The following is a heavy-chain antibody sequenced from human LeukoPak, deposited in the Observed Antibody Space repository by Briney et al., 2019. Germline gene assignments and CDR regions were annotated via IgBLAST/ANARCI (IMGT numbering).Heavy chain of an antibody. CDR1: GFIFSNYA. J-gene: IGHJ4*02. V-gene: IGHV3-23*01. Sequence: GGSLRLSCAASGFIFSNYAMSWVRQAPGKGLEWVSAIGGSDGSTFYADSVKGRFTISRDNSRKTLYLQMNSLRAEDTAVYYCAKTGGHYYDSSASYYPDYWGQGTLVTVSS. CDR2: IGGSDGST. CDR3: AKTGGHYYDSSASYYPDY. D-gene: IGHD3-22*01.